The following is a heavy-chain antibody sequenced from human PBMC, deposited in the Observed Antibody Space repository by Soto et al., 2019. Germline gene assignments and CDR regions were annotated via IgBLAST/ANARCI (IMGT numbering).Heavy chain of an antibody. J-gene: IGHJ6*02. V-gene: IGHV4-4*07. CDR3: ARVPLPNYYYYGMDV. CDR2: XXTXXSX. CDR1: GGSISSYY. Sequence: SETRSLTCTVSGGSISSYYWSWIRQPAGKGLEWXGRXXTXXSXXXXXSXXXRVTMSVDTSKNQFSLKLSSVTAADTAVYYCARVPLPNYYYYGMDVWGQGTTVTVSS.